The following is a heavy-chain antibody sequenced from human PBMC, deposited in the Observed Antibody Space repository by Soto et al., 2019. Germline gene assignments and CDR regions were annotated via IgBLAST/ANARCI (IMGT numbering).Heavy chain of an antibody. CDR1: GYTFTSYG. CDR2: ISAYNGNT. CDR3: ASAPGDYDILTGYYTHYYGMDV. D-gene: IGHD3-9*01. J-gene: IGHJ6*02. V-gene: IGHV1-18*01. Sequence: ASVKVSCKASGYTFTSYGISWVRQAPGQGLEWMGWISAYNGNTNYAQKPQGRVTMTTDTSTSTAYMELRSLRSDDTAVYYCASAPGDYDILTGYYTHYYGMDVWGQGTTVTVSS.